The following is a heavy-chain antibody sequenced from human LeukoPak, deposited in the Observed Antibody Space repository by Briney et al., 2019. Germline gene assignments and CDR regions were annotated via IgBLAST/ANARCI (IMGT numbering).Heavy chain of an antibody. J-gene: IGHJ3*02. Sequence: SVTVSCKASGGTFSSYAISWVRQAPGQGLEWMGRIIPILGIANYAQKFQGRVTITADKSTSTAYMELSSLRSEDTAVYYCARDLNMRRAFDIWGQGTMVTVSS. D-gene: IGHD2/OR15-2a*01. CDR1: GGTFSSYA. V-gene: IGHV1-69*04. CDR3: ARDLNMRRAFDI. CDR2: IIPILGIA.